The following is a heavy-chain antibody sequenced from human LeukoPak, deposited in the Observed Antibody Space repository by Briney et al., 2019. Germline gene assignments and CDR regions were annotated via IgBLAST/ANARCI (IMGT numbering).Heavy chain of an antibody. CDR2: IDSSGAGT. CDR1: GFTFATYA. Sequence: PGGSLRLSCAASGFTFATYAMSWVRQAPGKGLEWVSAIDSSGAGTYYANSAKGRFTISRDNSRNTLYLQMNSLRAEDTAVYYCAKTPGDIVATTRFDYWGQGTLVTVSS. V-gene: IGHV3-23*01. D-gene: IGHD5-12*01. CDR3: AKTPGDIVATTRFDY. J-gene: IGHJ4*02.